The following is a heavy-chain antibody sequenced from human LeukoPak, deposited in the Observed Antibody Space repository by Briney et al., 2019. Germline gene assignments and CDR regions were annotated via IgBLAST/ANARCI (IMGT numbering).Heavy chain of an antibody. J-gene: IGHJ4*02. CDR3: AKVGQWLEVDY. CDR1: GFTFSSYG. CDR2: ISYDGSNK. Sequence: WRSLRLSCAASGFTFSSYGMHWVREPPGQGLEWVAVISYDGSNKYYADSVKGRFTISRDNSKNTLYLQMNSLRAEDTAVYYCAKVGQWLEVDYWGQGTLVTVSS. D-gene: IGHD6-19*01. V-gene: IGHV3-30*18.